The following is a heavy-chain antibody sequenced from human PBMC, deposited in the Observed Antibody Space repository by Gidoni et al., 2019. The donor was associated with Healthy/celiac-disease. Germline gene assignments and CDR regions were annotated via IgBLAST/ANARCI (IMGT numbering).Heavy chain of an antibody. CDR3: ARDLGFSGFYLDY. Sequence: QVQLVESGGGVVQPGRSLRLSCVASGFTLSSYAMTWVRQAPGKGLEWVAVISYDGSKKYYADSVKGRFTISRDNSKNTLYLQINSLRTEDTAVYSCARDLGFSGFYLDYWGQGTLVTVSS. J-gene: IGHJ4*02. CDR2: ISYDGSKK. CDR1: GFTLSSYA. V-gene: IGHV3-30-3*01. D-gene: IGHD3-22*01.